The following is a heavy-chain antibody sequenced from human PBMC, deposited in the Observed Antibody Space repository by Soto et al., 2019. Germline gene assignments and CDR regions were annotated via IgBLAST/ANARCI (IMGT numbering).Heavy chain of an antibody. CDR3: ARSAAVIVGYAFET. Sequence: EVQVMESGGDLVQPGGSLRLSCEAAGFTVSRNYMSWVRQAPGKGLECVSVVYTNVNTYFADSVKGRFTVSRDNSRNTLCLQMNSLRVEDTAVYFCARSAAVIVGYAFETWGPGTMVTVSS. V-gene: IGHV3-66*01. D-gene: IGHD3-22*01. CDR1: GFTVSRNY. CDR2: VYTNVNT. J-gene: IGHJ3*02.